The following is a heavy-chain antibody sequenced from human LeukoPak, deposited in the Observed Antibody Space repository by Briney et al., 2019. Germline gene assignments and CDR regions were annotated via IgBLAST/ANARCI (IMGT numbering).Heavy chain of an antibody. D-gene: IGHD1-26*01. CDR2: FDPEDGET. Sequence: ASVKVSCKVSGYTLTELSMHWVRQAPGKGLELMGGFDPEDGETIYPQKFQGRVTMTEDTSTDTAYMELSSLRSEDTAVYYCATPSGSYAGDAFDIWGQGTMVTVSS. J-gene: IGHJ3*02. V-gene: IGHV1-24*01. CDR3: ATPSGSYAGDAFDI. CDR1: GYTLTELS.